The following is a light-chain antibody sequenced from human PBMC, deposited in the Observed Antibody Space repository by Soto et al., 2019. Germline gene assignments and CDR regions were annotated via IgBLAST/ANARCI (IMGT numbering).Light chain of an antibody. J-gene: IGLJ3*02. V-gene: IGLV2-23*02. CDR2: EVT. Sequence: QSALTQPASVSGSPGQSITISCTGTSSDVGAYNHVSWYQQHPGKAPKLVIYEVTKRPSGVSSRFSGYKSANTASLTVSGLTAATAAAYYCCSRAAGHNFWVLGGGTQLTVL. CDR3: CSRAAGHNFWV. CDR1: SSDVGAYNH.